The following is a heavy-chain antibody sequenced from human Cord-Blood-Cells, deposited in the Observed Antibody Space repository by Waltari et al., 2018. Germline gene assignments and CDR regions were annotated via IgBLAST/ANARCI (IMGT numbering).Heavy chain of an antibody. J-gene: IGHJ2*01. CDR3: AKARVVGAPTGGFDL. CDR1: GYSISSGYY. Sequence: QVQLQESGPGLVKPSETLSLTCAVSGYSISSGYYWGWIRQPPGKGLEWIGGIYHSGSTYYNPSRKSRVTISVDTSKNQVSLKLSSVTAADTAVYYCAKARVVGAPTGGFDLWGRGTLVTVSS. CDR2: IYHSGST. D-gene: IGHD2-8*02. V-gene: IGHV4-38-2*01.